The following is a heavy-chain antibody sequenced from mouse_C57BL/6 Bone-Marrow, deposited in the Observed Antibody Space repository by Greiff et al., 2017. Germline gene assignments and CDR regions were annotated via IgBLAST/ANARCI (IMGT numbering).Heavy chain of an antibody. V-gene: IGHV1-39*01. CDR1: GYSFTDYN. D-gene: IGHD2-4*01. Sequence: VQLKESGPELVKPGASVKISCKASGYSFTDYNMNWVKQSNGKSLEWIGAINPNYGTTSYNQKFKGKATLTVDQSSSTAYMQLNSLTSEDSAVYYCARGYDYHYAMDYWGQGTSVTDSS. J-gene: IGHJ4*01. CDR2: INPNYGTT. CDR3: ARGYDYHYAMDY.